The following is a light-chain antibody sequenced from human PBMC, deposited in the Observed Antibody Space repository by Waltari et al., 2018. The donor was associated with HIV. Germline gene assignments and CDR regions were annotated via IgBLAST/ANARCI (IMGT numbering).Light chain of an antibody. CDR1: TSNIGRST. V-gene: IGLV1-44*01. Sequence: QSVLTQPPSVSGSPGQRVTISCSGGTSNIGRSTVNWYQQVPGTAPPPLIYSHHQRPPGVPDLFSGSKSGTSASLAISGLQSEDEAEYYCAAWDVSLQGYVFGTGSKVTVL. J-gene: IGLJ1*01. CDR2: SHH. CDR3: AAWDVSLQGYV.